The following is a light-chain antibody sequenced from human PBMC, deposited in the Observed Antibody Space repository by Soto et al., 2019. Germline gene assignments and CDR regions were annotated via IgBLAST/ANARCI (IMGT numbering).Light chain of an antibody. V-gene: IGKV1-5*03. CDR2: KAS. Sequence: DIQMTQSPSTLSASVGDRVTITCRASQSISSWVAWYQQKPGKAPKLLIYKASTLKSGVPSRFSGTGSGTEFTLTISSLQPDDFATYYCQHYNSYSEALGQGTKVDIK. J-gene: IGKJ1*01. CDR1: QSISSW. CDR3: QHYNSYSEA.